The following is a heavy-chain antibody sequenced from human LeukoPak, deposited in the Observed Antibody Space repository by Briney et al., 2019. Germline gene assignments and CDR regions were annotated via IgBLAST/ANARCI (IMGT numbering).Heavy chain of an antibody. CDR3: AIPYYYGSGSWLY. J-gene: IGHJ4*02. Sequence: KSSETLSLTCTVSGGSISSSSYYWGWIRQPPGKGLEWIGSLYHSGSTFYNPSLKSRFTISVDTSKNQFSLKLNSVTAADTAVYYCAIPYYYGSGSWLYWGQGTLVTVSS. V-gene: IGHV4-39*01. CDR1: GGSISSSSYY. CDR2: LYHSGST. D-gene: IGHD3-10*01.